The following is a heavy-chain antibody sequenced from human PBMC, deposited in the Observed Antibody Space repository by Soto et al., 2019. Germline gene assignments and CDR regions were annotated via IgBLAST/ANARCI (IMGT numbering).Heavy chain of an antibody. CDR1: GGSISSYY. CDR2: IYYSGST. Sequence: SETLSLTCTVSGGSISSYYWSWIRQPPGKGLEWIAYIYYSGSTNYNPSLKSRVTISVDTSKNQFSLKLSSVTAADTAVYYCARGRYSSSWYVFDPWGQGTLVTVSS. CDR3: ARGRYSSSWYVFDP. D-gene: IGHD6-13*01. V-gene: IGHV4-59*01. J-gene: IGHJ5*02.